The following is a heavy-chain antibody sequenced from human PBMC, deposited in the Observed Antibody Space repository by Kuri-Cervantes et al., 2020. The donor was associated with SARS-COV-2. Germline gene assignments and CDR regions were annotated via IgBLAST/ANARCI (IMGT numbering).Heavy chain of an antibody. CDR1: GGSISSYY. J-gene: IGHJ6*03. CDR3: ARDSRSSYQVLLDRYYYSYMDV. D-gene: IGHD3-3*01. V-gene: IGHV4-4*07. Sequence: GSLRLSCTVSGGSISSYYWSWIRQPAGKGLEWIGRIYTSGSTNYNPSLKSRVTMSVDTSKNQFSLKLSSVTAADTAVYFCARDSRSSYQVLLDRYYYSYMDVWGKGTTVTVSS. CDR2: IYTSGST.